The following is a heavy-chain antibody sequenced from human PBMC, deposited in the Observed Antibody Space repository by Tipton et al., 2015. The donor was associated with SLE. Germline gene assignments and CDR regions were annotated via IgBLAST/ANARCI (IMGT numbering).Heavy chain of an antibody. CDR2: ISAYNGNT. V-gene: IGHV1-18*01. CDR1: GYTFTSYG. D-gene: IGHD3-9*01. Sequence: QLVQSGAEVKKPGASAKVSCKASGYTFTSYGISWVRQAPGQGLEWMGWISAYNGNTNYAQKLQGRVTMTTDTSTSTAYVELRSLRSDDTAVYYCARARDFDWLSLWAFDIWGQGTMVTVSS. J-gene: IGHJ3*02. CDR3: ARARDFDWLSLWAFDI.